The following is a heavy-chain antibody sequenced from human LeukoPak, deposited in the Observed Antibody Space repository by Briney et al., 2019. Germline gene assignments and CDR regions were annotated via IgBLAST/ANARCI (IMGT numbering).Heavy chain of an antibody. CDR1: GGSFSGYY. CDR3: ARISSSNWYNERGAFDV. V-gene: IGHV4-34*01. Sequence: PSETLSLTCAVYGGSFSGYYWSWIRQPPGKGLEWIGEINHSGSTNYNPSLKSRVTISVDTSKNQFSLKLSSVTAADTAVYYCARISSSNWYNERGAFDVWGQGTMVTVSS. J-gene: IGHJ3*01. CDR2: INHSGST. D-gene: IGHD6-13*01.